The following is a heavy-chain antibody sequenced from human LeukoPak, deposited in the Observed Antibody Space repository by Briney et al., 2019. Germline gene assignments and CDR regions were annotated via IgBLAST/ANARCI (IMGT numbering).Heavy chain of an antibody. CDR3: ARRGWGIYKFDS. J-gene: IGHJ4*02. Sequence: AASVKVSCKASGYTFTGYYMHWVRQAPGQGLEWMGWINPNSGGTNYAQKFQGRVTMTRDTSISTTYMEMSSLRSDDTAVFYCARRGWGIYKFDSGGRGALFPVSS. CDR1: GYTFTGYY. CDR2: INPNSGGT. D-gene: IGHD3-16*01. V-gene: IGHV1-2*02.